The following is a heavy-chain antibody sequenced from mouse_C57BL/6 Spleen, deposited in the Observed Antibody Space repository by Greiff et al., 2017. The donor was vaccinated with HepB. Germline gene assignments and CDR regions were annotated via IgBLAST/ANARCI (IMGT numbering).Heavy chain of an antibody. J-gene: IGHJ1*03. CDR1: GFTFSDYG. V-gene: IGHV5-17*01. CDR2: ISSGSSTI. CDR3: ARGSRSYFDV. D-gene: IGHD6-1*01. Sequence: DVQLVESGGGLVKPGGSLKLSCAASGFTFSDYGMHWVRQAPEKGLEWVAYISSGSSTIYYADTVKGRFTISRDNAKNTLFLQMTSLRSEDTAMYYCARGSRSYFDVWGTGTTVTVSS.